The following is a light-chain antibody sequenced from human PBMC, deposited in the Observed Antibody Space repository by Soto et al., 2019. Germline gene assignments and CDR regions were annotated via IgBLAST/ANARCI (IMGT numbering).Light chain of an antibody. CDR3: QQYVSPGT. Sequence: IVLPKSPGTLSLSPGERATLSCRARQSVSNNSLAWYQQKPGPAPRLFISGASNRATGIPDRFSGSGSGTDFTLTISRLEHEDFAVYYCQQYVSPGTFGQGTKVDIK. J-gene: IGKJ1*01. CDR2: GAS. CDR1: QSVSNNS. V-gene: IGKV3-20*01.